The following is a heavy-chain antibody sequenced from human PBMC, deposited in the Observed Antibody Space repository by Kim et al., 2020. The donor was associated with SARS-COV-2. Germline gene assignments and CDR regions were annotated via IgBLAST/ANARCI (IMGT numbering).Heavy chain of an antibody. Sequence: GGSLRLSCAASGFTFSSYAMSWVRQAPGKGLEWVSAISGSGGSTYYADSVKGRFTISRDNSKNTLYLQMNSLRAEDTAVYYCAKDQTLLWFGADHWYVVLWGRGTLVTVSS. V-gene: IGHV3-23*01. J-gene: IGHJ2*01. D-gene: IGHD3-10*01. CDR1: GFTFSSYA. CDR2: ISGSGGST. CDR3: AKDQTLLWFGADHWYVVL.